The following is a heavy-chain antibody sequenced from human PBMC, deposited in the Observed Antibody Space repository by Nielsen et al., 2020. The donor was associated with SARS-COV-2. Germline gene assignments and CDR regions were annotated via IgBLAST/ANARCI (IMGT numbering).Heavy chain of an antibody. CDR1: GFTFSSYS. J-gene: IGHJ6*02. CDR2: ISSSSSYI. V-gene: IGHV3-21*01. Sequence: GGSLRLSCAASGFTFSSYSMNWVRQAPGKGLEWVSSISSSSSYIYYADSVKGRFTISRDNAKNSLYLQMNSLRAEDTAVYYCARDREQWLVRAYYYYGMDVWGQGTTVTVSS. D-gene: IGHD6-19*01. CDR3: ARDREQWLVRAYYYYGMDV.